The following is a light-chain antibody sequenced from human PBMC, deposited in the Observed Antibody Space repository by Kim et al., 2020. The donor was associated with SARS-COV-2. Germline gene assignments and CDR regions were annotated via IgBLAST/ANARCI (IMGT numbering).Light chain of an antibody. CDR1: QDIRND. Sequence: AIQMTQSPSSLSASVGDRVTITCRASQDIRNDLGWYQHKSGQAPKVLIYVASTLQSGVPSRFSGSGSGTDFTLTISSLQPEDFATYYCLQDYSYPRTFGQGTKVDIK. J-gene: IGKJ1*01. V-gene: IGKV1-6*01. CDR2: VAS. CDR3: LQDYSYPRT.